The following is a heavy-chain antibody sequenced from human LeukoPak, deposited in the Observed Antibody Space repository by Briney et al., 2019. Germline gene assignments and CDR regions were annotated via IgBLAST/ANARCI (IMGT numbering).Heavy chain of an antibody. D-gene: IGHD4-17*01. V-gene: IGHV4-59*08. CDR2: LYDGGST. J-gene: IGHJ4*02. CDR1: GGSISSYY. Sequence: SETLSLTCTVPGGSISSYYWSWVRQPPGKGLEWIGYLYDGGSTHYNPSLKSRVIISVDTSKNQFSLNLNSVTAADTAVYFCARHSWVNGYFDFWGQGTLVTVSS. CDR3: ARHSWVNGYFDF.